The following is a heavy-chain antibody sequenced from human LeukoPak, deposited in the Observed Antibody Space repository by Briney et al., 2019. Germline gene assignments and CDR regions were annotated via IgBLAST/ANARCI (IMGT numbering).Heavy chain of an antibody. CDR2: ISWNSGSI. CDR3: AKGPYSSGWSDWFDP. Sequence: GGSLRLSCAASGFTFDDYAMHWVRQAPGKGLEWVSGISWNSGSIGYADSVKGRFTISRDNAKNSLYLQMNSPRAEDTALYYCAKGPYSSGWSDWFDPWGQGTLVTVSS. D-gene: IGHD6-19*01. V-gene: IGHV3-9*01. J-gene: IGHJ5*02. CDR1: GFTFDDYA.